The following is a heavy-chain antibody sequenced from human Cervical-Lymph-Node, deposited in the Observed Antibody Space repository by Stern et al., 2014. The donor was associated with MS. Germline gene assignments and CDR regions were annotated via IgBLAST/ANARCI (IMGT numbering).Heavy chain of an antibody. J-gene: IGHJ4*02. CDR2: IKPREGDT. D-gene: IGHD1-1*01. V-gene: IGHV1-46*01. CDR1: GSTFTSYY. Sequence: QVQLVQSGAEVKKPGASVKVSCKASGSTFTSYYIHWVRQAPGQGLDWVVMIKPREGDTIYAQKVQGRVTLTRDSSTSTVYMELTNVRSEDTAVYYCARLEGVTASWNVWGQGTLLTVSS. CDR3: ARLEGVTASWNV.